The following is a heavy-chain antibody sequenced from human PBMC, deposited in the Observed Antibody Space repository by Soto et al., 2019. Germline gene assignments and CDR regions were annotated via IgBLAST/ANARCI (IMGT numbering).Heavy chain of an antibody. J-gene: IGHJ4*02. CDR2: IYFDGLTT. V-gene: IGHV3-74*01. CDR3: ARGGSMGVDY. Sequence: EVQLVESGGGVVQPGGALRLSCTASGFTFNTHWMHWVRQAPGRGLVWVSRIYFDGLTTNYADSVKGRLNVSRDNAKNTVYLHVNTLRDEDTAVYYCARGGSMGVDYWGQGTLVTVSS. D-gene: IGHD1-26*01. CDR1: GFTFNTHW.